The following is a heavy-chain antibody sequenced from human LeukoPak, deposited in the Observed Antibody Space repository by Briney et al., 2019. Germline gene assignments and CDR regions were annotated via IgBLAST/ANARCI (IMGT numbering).Heavy chain of an antibody. CDR3: ARALYYYDSSGYYSRSYYFDY. Sequence: ASVKVSCKASGYTFTSYGISWVRRAPGQGLEWMGWISAYNGNTNYAQKLQGRVTMTTDTSTSTAYMELRSLRSDDTAVYYCARALYYYDSSGYYSRSYYFDYWGQGTLVTVSS. V-gene: IGHV1-18*01. CDR1: GYTFTSYG. CDR2: ISAYNGNT. J-gene: IGHJ4*02. D-gene: IGHD3-22*01.